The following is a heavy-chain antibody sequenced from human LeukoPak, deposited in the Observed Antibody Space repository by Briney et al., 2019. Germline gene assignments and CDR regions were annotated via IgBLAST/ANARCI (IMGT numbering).Heavy chain of an antibody. V-gene: IGHV1-69*05. CDR2: IIPIFGTA. Sequence: GASVKVSCKASGYTFSDYSITWVRQAPGQGLEWMGGIIPIFGTANYAQKFQGRVTITTDESTSTAYMELSSLRSEDTAVYYCARESIAANRYYNWFDPWGQGTLVTVSS. CDR1: GYTFSDYS. CDR3: ARESIAANRYYNWFDP. J-gene: IGHJ5*02. D-gene: IGHD6-6*01.